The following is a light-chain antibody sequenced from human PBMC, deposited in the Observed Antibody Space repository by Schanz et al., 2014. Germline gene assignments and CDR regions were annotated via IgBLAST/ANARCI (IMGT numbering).Light chain of an antibody. Sequence: QSALTQPASVSGAPGQSITISCTGTSSDVGAYNYVSWYQQHPGKAPKLMIYDVTYRPSGVSNRFSGSKSGNTASLTVSGLQTEDEADYYCSSYTSIGTRVFGGGTKLTV. J-gene: IGLJ3*02. CDR3: SSYTSIGTRV. CDR1: SSDVGAYNY. V-gene: IGLV2-14*03. CDR2: DVT.